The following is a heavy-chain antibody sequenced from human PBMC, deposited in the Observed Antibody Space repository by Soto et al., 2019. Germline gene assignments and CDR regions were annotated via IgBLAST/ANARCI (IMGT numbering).Heavy chain of an antibody. CDR1: GFSLTTSGVG. CDR2: IYWDGDK. J-gene: IGHJ4*02. Sequence: QITLNESGPTQVKPRQTLTLTCTFSGFSLTTSGVGVGWIRQSPGKAPEWLALIYWDGDKRYSPSLKSRLTTTKDPPKNQVVLTMADLDPADTATYYCAHRVLRTVFGLVTTTAIYFDFWGQGTPVAVSS. D-gene: IGHD3-3*01. V-gene: IGHV2-5*02. CDR3: AHRVLRTVFGLVTTTAIYFDF.